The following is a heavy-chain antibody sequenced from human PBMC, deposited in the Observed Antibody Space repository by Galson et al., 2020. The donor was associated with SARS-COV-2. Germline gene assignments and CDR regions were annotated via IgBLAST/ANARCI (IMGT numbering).Heavy chain of an antibody. Sequence: SETLSLTCTVSGGSISTDFHYWNWIRQPPGKGLEWIGYVYYSGSTYFNPSLKSRLTMSVDTSKNQFSLNLNSVTAADTAMYYCARVTDSKMGYFDSWGQGILVTVSS. D-gene: IGHD2-15*01. CDR3: ARVTDSKMGYFDS. CDR1: GGSISTDFHY. J-gene: IGHJ4*02. CDR2: VYYSGST. V-gene: IGHV4-31*03.